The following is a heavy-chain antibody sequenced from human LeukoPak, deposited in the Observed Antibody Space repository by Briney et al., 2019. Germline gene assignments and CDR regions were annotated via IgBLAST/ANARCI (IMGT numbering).Heavy chain of an antibody. J-gene: IGHJ4*02. D-gene: IGHD4-17*01. Sequence: YYWGWIRQPPGKGLEWVSYISISGTTIYYADSVKGRFTFSRDNAKNSLYLQMNSLRAEDTAVYYCARTGRLQYGDYVAFDYWGQGTLVTVSS. CDR3: ARTGRLQYGDYVAFDY. CDR1: YY. CDR2: ISISGTTI. V-gene: IGHV3-11*01.